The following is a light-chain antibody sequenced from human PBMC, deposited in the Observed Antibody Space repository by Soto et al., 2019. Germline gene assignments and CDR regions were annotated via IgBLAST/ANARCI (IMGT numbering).Light chain of an antibody. CDR3: CSYAGSSTYVV. Sequence: QSALTQPASVSGSPGQSITISCTGTSSDVGNYNLVSWYQHHPGKAPKLMIYEGSKRPSGVSNRFSGSKSGNTASLTISGLQAEDEAYYYCCSYAGSSTYVVFGGGTKLTVL. CDR1: SSDVGNYNL. V-gene: IGLV2-23*01. CDR2: EGS. J-gene: IGLJ2*01.